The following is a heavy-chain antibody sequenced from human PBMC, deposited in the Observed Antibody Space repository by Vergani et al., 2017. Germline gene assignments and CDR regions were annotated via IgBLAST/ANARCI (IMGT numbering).Heavy chain of an antibody. J-gene: IGHJ4*02. V-gene: IGHV4-34*02. Sequence: QVQLQQWGAGVVKPSGTLSLTCAVFGESFSSFYWSWIRQPPGKGLEWIGDINNDGHTNYNPSLESRVTVSRDTAKNQFSLNLMSVTAADTAMYYCAVRPRVNLVRGEIVTKMTFDYWSQGSLVTVSS. CDR1: GESFSSFY. CDR2: INNDGHT. D-gene: IGHD3-10*01. CDR3: AVRPRVNLVRGEIVTKMTFDY.